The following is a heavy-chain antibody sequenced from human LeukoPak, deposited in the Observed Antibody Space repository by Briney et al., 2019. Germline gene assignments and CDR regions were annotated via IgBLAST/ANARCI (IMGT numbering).Heavy chain of an antibody. Sequence: PGGSLRLSCAASGFTFSNYNMNWVRQAPGGGVEWGSYISSNGSSIYYADSVKGRFTISRDNAKNSLYLQMSSLRDEDTAIYDCAGERIRFCSGGTCYSDSTFDYWGQGTLVTVSS. D-gene: IGHD2-15*01. CDR2: ISSNGSSI. CDR3: AGERIRFCSGGTCYSDSTFDY. V-gene: IGHV3-48*02. CDR1: GFTFSNYN. J-gene: IGHJ4*02.